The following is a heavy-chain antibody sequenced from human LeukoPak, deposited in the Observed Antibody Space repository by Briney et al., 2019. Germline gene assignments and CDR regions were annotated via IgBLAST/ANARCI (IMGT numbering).Heavy chain of an antibody. D-gene: IGHD2-15*01. Sequence: QPGRSLRLSCAASGFTFSSYGMHWVRQAPGKGLEWVGVIWYDGSNKYYADSVKGRFTISRDNSKNTLYLQMNSLRAEDTAVYYCAREYCSGGSCYPYGMDVWGQGTTVTVSS. CDR1: GFTFSSYG. CDR3: AREYCSGGSCYPYGMDV. J-gene: IGHJ6*02. V-gene: IGHV3-33*01. CDR2: IWYDGSNK.